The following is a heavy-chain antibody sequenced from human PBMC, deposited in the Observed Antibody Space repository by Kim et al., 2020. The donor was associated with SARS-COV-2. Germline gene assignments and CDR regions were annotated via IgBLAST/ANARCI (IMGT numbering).Heavy chain of an antibody. V-gene: IGHV4-39*01. D-gene: IGHD2-21*02. J-gene: IGHJ4*02. Sequence: NPSLKSRVTISVDTSKIQFSLKLSSVTAADTAVYYCARHVGGDLSYFDYWGQGTLVTVSS. CDR3: ARHVGGDLSYFDY.